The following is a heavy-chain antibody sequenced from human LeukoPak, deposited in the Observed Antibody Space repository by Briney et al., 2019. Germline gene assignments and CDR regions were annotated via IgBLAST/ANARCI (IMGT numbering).Heavy chain of an antibody. Sequence: ASVKVSCKASGYTFTGYYMHWVRQAPGQGPEWMGWINPDTGGTTYAQRFQGRVTMTRDTSISTAYMELSRLTSDDTAVYYCARGGEVCSSTSCYRGHEYWGQGTLVTVSS. J-gene: IGHJ4*02. D-gene: IGHD2-2*01. CDR1: GYTFTGYY. V-gene: IGHV1-2*02. CDR3: ARGGEVCSSTSCYRGHEY. CDR2: INPDTGGT.